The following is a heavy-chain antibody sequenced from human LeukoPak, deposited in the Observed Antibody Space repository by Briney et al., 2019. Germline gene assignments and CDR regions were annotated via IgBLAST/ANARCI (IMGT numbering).Heavy chain of an antibody. CDR2: ISGSGDIT. D-gene: IGHD1-1*01. CDR1: GFTFRSSF. Sequence: GGSLRLSCAAAGFTFRSSFMAWVRQAPGKGLEWVSEISGSGDITFYPDSVKGRFTISRDNSKDTLYLEMNRLRVEDTAVYYCAKELQGGRTFEYWGQGTLVTVSS. CDR3: AKELQGGRTFEY. V-gene: IGHV3-23*01. J-gene: IGHJ4*02.